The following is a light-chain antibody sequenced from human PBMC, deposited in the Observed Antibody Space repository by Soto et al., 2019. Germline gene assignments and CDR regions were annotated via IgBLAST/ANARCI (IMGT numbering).Light chain of an antibody. Sequence: EIVLTQSPGTLSLSPGERATLSCRARQSVSSSYLAWFQQKPGQAPRLLIYDASSRATGIPDRFSGSGSGTDFTLTISRLEPEDFAVYYCQQYSRAPPTFGQGTKVGI. CDR1: QSVSSSY. V-gene: IGKV3-20*01. J-gene: IGKJ1*01. CDR3: QQYSRAPPT. CDR2: DAS.